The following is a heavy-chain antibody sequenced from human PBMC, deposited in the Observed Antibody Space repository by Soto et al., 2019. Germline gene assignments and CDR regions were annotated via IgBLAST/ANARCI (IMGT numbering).Heavy chain of an antibody. CDR3: TRGRGTSGWYADY. D-gene: IGHD6-13*01. J-gene: IGHJ4*02. CDR2: VRSETYGGST. CDR1: GFVFGDYA. Sequence: LRLSCSASGFVFGDYAVTWVRQAPGKGLEWVGVVRSETYGGSTEYAASVKGRFRISRDDSESIAYLQMTSLKTEDTAVYYCTRGRGTSGWYADYWGKGVLVTVSS. V-gene: IGHV3-49*04.